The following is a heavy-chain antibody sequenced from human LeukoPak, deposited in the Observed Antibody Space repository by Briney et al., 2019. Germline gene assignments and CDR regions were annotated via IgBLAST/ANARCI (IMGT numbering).Heavy chain of an antibody. D-gene: IGHD6-13*01. CDR3: ARRDEQQLAFDY. CDR1: GGSISTYY. J-gene: IGHJ4*02. Sequence: SETLSLTCTVAGGSISTYYWSWIRLPAGKGLEWIGRIYTSGSTNYNPSLKSRVTISVDTSKNQFSLNLSSVTAADTAVYYCARRDEQQLAFDYWGQGTLVTVSS. CDR2: IYTSGST. V-gene: IGHV4-4*07.